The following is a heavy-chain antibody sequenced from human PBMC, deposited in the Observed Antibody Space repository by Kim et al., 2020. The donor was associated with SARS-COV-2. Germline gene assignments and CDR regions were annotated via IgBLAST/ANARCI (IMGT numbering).Heavy chain of an antibody. CDR3: ARGRWYLAG. CDR2: SEK. D-gene: IGHD6-13*01. J-gene: IGHJ4*02. V-gene: IGHV3-7*03. Sequence: SEKYYVDSGKGRFTISRDNAKNSLYLQMNSLRAEDTAVYYCARGRWYLAGWGQGTLVTVSS.